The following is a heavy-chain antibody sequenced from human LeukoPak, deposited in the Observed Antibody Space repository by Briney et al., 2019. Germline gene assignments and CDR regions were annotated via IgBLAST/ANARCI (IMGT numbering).Heavy chain of an antibody. CDR1: GFTVSSNY. CDR2: IYSGGST. D-gene: IGHD2-2*01. Sequence: PGGSLRLSCAASGFTVSSNYMSWVRQAPGKGLEWVSVIYSGGSTYYADSVKGRFTISRHNSKNTLYLQMNSLRAEDTAVYYCTKAVVPTARAGMDVWGQGTTVTVSS. V-gene: IGHV3-53*04. CDR3: TKAVVPTARAGMDV. J-gene: IGHJ6*02.